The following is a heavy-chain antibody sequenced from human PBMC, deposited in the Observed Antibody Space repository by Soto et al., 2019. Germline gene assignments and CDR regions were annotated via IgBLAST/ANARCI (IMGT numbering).Heavy chain of an antibody. Sequence: SLRLSCTVSGFAFNNYGINWVRQAPGKGLEWVSSISKSDYTYYSDSVTGRFTISRDNAKNSVSLQMNTLRVEDTAVYYCAREDSIIIPAVSDFWGQGTLVTVSS. CDR1: GFAFNNYG. CDR3: AREDSIIIPAVSDF. J-gene: IGHJ4*02. CDR2: ISKSDYT. V-gene: IGHV3-21*01. D-gene: IGHD2-2*01.